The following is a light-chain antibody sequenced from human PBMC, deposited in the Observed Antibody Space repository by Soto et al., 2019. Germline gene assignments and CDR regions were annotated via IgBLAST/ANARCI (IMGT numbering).Light chain of an antibody. CDR3: GAWDSSLSGVL. Sequence: QSVLTQPPSVSAAPGQQVTISCSGETSNIGNNYVSWYQQLPGTAPKLLSYDTNNRPSGIPDRFSGSKSGTSATLCITGLQTGDEAVYYCGAWDSSLSGVLFGGGTQLTVL. CDR1: TSNIGNNY. V-gene: IGLV1-51*01. CDR2: DTN. J-gene: IGLJ7*01.